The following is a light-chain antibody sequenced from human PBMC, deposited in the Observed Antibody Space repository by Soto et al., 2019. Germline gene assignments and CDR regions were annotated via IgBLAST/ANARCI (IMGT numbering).Light chain of an antibody. Sequence: EIVLTQSPATLSLSPGERATLSCRASQSVSSYLAWYQQKPGQAPRLLIYDASNRATGIPARFSGSGSGTDFTLTISSLEPEDFAVYYCQQGGNWPPTFGGGTKVEIK. J-gene: IGKJ4*01. V-gene: IGKV3-11*01. CDR3: QQGGNWPPT. CDR1: QSVSSY. CDR2: DAS.